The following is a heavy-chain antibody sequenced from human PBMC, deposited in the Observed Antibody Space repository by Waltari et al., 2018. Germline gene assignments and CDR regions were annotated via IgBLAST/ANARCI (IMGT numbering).Heavy chain of an antibody. CDR3: ARGGRRLRYFGLDY. CDR2: IIPIFGTA. Sequence: QVQLVQSGAEVKEPGSSVKGPCTASGGTFSRYALRWVRQAPGKGLEWMGGIIPIFGTANYAQKFQGRVTITADESTSTAYMELSSLRSEDSAVYYCARGGRRLRYFGLDYWGQGTLVTVSS. D-gene: IGHD3-9*01. CDR1: GGTFSRYA. J-gene: IGHJ4*02. V-gene: IGHV1-69*01.